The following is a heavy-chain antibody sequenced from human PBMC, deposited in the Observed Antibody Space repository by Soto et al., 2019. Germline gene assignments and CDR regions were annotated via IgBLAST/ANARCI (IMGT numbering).Heavy chain of an antibody. CDR3: TRGDSSWIQPEWYFDL. CDR2: IKQDGSEK. J-gene: IGHJ2*01. D-gene: IGHD5-18*01. CDR1: GFTFSTYW. V-gene: IGHV3-7*04. Sequence: PGGSLRLSCAASGFTFSTYWMSWVRQAPGKGLEWVANIKQDGSEKYYVGSVKGRFAISRDNAKNSLYLQVNSLRAEDTAVYYCTRGDSSWIQPEWYFDLWGRGTLVTVSS.